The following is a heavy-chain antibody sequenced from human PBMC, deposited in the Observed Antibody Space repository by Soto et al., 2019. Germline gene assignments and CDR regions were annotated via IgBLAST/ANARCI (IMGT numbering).Heavy chain of an antibody. Sequence: SETLSLTCTVSGGSISSSSYYWGWIRQPPGKGLEWIGSIYYSGSTYYNPSLKSRVTISVDTSKNQFSLKLSSVTAADTAVYYCARHIGGVAARPNAFDIWGQGTMVTVSS. J-gene: IGHJ3*02. D-gene: IGHD6-6*01. V-gene: IGHV4-39*01. CDR2: IYYSGST. CDR1: GGSISSSSYY. CDR3: ARHIGGVAARPNAFDI.